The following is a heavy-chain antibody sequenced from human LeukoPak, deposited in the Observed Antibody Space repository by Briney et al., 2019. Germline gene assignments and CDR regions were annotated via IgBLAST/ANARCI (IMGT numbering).Heavy chain of an antibody. CDR2: ISAYNGNT. D-gene: IGHD1-20*01. V-gene: IGHV1-18*01. J-gene: IGHJ6*03. CDR3: SSGPQFITRTPSYMDV. Sequence: ASVKVSCKASGYTFTSYGISWVRQAPGQGLEWMGWISAYNGNTNYAQKLQGRVTMTTDTSTNTAYLELRSLRSDDTAIYYCSSGPQFITRTPSYMDVWGKGTTVTVSS. CDR1: GYTFTSYG.